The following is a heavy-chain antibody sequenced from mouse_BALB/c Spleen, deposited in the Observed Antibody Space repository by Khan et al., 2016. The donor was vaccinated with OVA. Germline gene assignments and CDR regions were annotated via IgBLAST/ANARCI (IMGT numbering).Heavy chain of an antibody. Sequence: EVQLLETGGDLVKPGGSLKLSCAASGFTFSTYGMSWVRQAPDKRLEWVATVSTGGSYTYYPASVKGRFTISRDTAKNTLYLQMSVLRSEDTAMFYCTRLAYYYDSEGLAYWGQGTLVTVSA. J-gene: IGHJ3*01. CDR3: TRLAYYYDSEGLAY. V-gene: IGHV5-6*01. D-gene: IGHD1-1*01. CDR1: GFTFSTYG. CDR2: VSTGGSYT.